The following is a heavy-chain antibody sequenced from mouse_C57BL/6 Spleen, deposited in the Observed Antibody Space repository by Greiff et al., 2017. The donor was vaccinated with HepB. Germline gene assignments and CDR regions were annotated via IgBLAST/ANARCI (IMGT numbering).Heavy chain of an antibody. V-gene: IGHV5-16*01. J-gene: IGHJ3*01. Sequence: DVMLVESEGGLVQPGSSMKLSCTASGFTFSDYYMAWVRQVPEKGLEWVANINYDGSSTYYLDSLKSRFIISRDNAKNILYLQMSSLKSEDTATYYCAREGTYGEGFAYWGQGTLVTVSA. CDR2: INYDGSST. CDR1: GFTFSDYY. CDR3: AREGTYGEGFAY. D-gene: IGHD1-1*02.